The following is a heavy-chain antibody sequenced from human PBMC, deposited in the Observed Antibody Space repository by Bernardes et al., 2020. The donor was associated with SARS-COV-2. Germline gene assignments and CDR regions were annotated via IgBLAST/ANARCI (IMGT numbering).Heavy chain of an antibody. J-gene: IGHJ4*02. CDR3: AKDHSGSYSFYFDY. V-gene: IGHV3-30*18. Sequence: GCALIQSCAGSGFTFRSSVMHWVRQAPGQGLAWVAVTSYDGSNKYYAHSVKGRFTISRDNSKNTLYLQMNSLRAEDTAVYYCAKDHSGSYSFYFDYWGQGTLVTVSS. CDR2: TSYDGSNK. D-gene: IGHD1-26*01. CDR1: GFTFRSSV.